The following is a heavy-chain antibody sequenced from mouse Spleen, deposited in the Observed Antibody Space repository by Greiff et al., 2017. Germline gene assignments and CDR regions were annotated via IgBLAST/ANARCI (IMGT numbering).Heavy chain of an antibody. CDR1: GYAFSSSW. V-gene: IGHV1-82*01. J-gene: IGHJ3*01. Sequence: QVQLQQSGPELVKPGASVKISCKASGYAFSSSWMNWVKQRPGKGLEWIGRIYPGDGDTNYNGKFKGKATLTADKSSSTAYMQLSSLTSEDSAVYFCASLITGFAYWGQGTLVTVSA. D-gene: IGHD1-1*01. CDR2: IYPGDGDT. CDR3: ASLITGFAY.